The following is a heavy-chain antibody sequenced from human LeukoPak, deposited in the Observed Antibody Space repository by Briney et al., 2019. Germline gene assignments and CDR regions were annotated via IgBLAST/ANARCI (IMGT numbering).Heavy chain of an antibody. V-gene: IGHV1-46*01. Sequence: GASVKVSCKASGYTFTSYYMHWVRQAPGQGLEWMGIINPSGGSTSYAQKFQGRVTMTRDMSTSTVYMELSSLRSEDTAVYYCARDRQLGYGDYGIDYWCQGTLVTVSS. D-gene: IGHD4-17*01. J-gene: IGHJ4*02. CDR2: INPSGGST. CDR1: GYTFTSYY. CDR3: ARDRQLGYGDYGIDY.